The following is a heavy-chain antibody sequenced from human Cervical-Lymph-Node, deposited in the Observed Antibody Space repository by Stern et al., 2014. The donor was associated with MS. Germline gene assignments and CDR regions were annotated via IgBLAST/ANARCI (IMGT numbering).Heavy chain of an antibody. V-gene: IGHV1-69*09. Sequence: VQLVESGAEVKKPGSSVNVSCKASGGTFSSSYALSWVRQAPGQGLEWMGRIIPIIGLPNYAQKFQTRLTITADKTTSTVYMELSSLTSEDTAVYYCARGIVTNRPAATLHNLFDPWGQGTLVTVSS. J-gene: IGHJ5*02. CDR2: IIPIIGLP. CDR1: GGTFSSSYA. CDR3: ARGIVTNRPAATLHNLFDP. D-gene: IGHD2-15*01.